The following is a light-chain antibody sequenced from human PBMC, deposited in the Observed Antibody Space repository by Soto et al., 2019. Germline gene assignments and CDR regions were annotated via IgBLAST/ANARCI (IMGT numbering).Light chain of an antibody. J-gene: IGLJ1*01. CDR1: SSDVGSYNL. CDR3: CSYAGSSTSLYV. CDR2: EVS. V-gene: IGLV2-23*02. Sequence: QSVLTQPASVSGSPGQSITISCTGTSSDVGSYNLVSWYQQHPGKAPKLMIYEVSKRPSGVSNRFSGSKSGNTASLTISGLQAEDEADYYCCSYAGSSTSLYVCVTGTKVTVL.